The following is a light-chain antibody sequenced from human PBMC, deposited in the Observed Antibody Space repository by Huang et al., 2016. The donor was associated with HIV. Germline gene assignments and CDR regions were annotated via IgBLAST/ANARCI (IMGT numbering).Light chain of an antibody. J-gene: IGKJ3*01. CDR1: QDISNY. V-gene: IGKV1-33*01. Sequence: DIQLTQSPPSLSASVGDTVTITCQASQDISNYLNWYQEKPGSAPKFLIYDASNLAAGVPSRFSGSGSGTHFTFTISTLQPEDIGTYYCQHYGDLPFTFGPRTKVDLK. CDR2: DAS. CDR3: QHYGDLPFT.